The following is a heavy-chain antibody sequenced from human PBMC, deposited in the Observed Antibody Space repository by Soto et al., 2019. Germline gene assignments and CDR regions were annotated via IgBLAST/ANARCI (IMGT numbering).Heavy chain of an antibody. J-gene: IGHJ6*02. CDR3: ARDRSPAYYYGMDV. V-gene: IGHV3-30-3*01. CDR1: GFTFSSYA. CDR2: ISYDGSNK. Sequence: QVQLVESGGGGVQPGRSLRLSCAASGFTFSSYAMHWVRQAPGKGLEWVAVISYDGSNKYYADSVKGRFTISRDNSKNTLYLQMNSLRAEDTAVYYCARDRSPAYYYGMDVWGQGTTVTVSS.